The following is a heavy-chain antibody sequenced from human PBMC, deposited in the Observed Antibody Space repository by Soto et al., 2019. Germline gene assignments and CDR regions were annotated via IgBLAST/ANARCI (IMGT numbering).Heavy chain of an antibody. V-gene: IGHV3-48*01. J-gene: IGHJ6*02. D-gene: IGHD3-22*01. CDR1: GFTFRNYG. CDR3: ARDPYRMIVVVKYYYYYGMDV. Sequence: GGSLRLSCAASGFTFRNYGMNWVRQAPGKGLEWVSYIGIGSSTKYYADSVKGRFTISRDNAKNSLYLQMNSLRAEDTAVYYCARDPYRMIVVVKYYYYYGMDVWGQGTTVTVSS. CDR2: IGIGSSTK.